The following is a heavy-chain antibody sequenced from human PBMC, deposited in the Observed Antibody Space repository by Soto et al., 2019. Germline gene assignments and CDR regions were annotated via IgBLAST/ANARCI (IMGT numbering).Heavy chain of an antibody. V-gene: IGHV1-69*13. Sequence: ASVKVSCKASGGTFSSYAISWVRQAPGQGLEWMGGIIPIFGTANYAQKFQGRVTITADESTSTAYMELSSLRSEDTAVYYCASEPTPCSSTSCPYPGVPYYYYGMDVWGQGTTVTVSS. CDR3: ASEPTPCSSTSCPYPGVPYYYYGMDV. CDR1: GGTFSSYA. J-gene: IGHJ6*02. CDR2: IIPIFGTA. D-gene: IGHD2-2*01.